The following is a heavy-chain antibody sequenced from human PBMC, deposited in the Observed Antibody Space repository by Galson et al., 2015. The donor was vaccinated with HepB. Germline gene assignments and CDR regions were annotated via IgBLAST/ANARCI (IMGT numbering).Heavy chain of an antibody. CDR3: ANRYTSIVPKLWFGELLTPGPGDY. V-gene: IGHV3-23*01. CDR2: ISGSGGST. CDR1: GFTFSSYA. J-gene: IGHJ4*02. Sequence: SLRLSCAASGFTFSSYAMSWVRQAPGKGLEWVSAISGSGGSTYYADSVKGRFTISRDNSKNTLYLQMNSLRAEDTAVYYYANRYTSIVPKLWFGELLTPGPGDYWGQGTLVTVSS. D-gene: IGHD3-10*01.